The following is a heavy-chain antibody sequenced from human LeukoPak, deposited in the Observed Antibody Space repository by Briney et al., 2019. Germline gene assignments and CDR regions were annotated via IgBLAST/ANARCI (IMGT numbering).Heavy chain of an antibody. CDR2: IYYSGST. Sequence: PSETLSLTCTVSGGSISSSSYYWGWIRQPPGKGLEWIGSIYYSGSTYYNPSLKSRVTISVDTSKNQFSLKLSSVTAADTAVYYCARQERGYYHFWSGYPYYYYMDVWGKGTTVTVSS. D-gene: IGHD3-3*01. CDR3: ARQERGYYHFWSGYPYYYYMDV. J-gene: IGHJ6*03. V-gene: IGHV4-39*01. CDR1: GGSISSSSYY.